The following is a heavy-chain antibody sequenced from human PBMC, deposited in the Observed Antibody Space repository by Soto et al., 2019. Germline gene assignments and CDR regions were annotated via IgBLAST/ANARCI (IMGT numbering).Heavy chain of an antibody. CDR3: ARIRSLYGVPAY. CDR2: INHSGST. D-gene: IGHD3-10*02. J-gene: IGHJ4*02. Sequence: WRCILQHTGKGLEWIGEINHSGSTNYNPSLKSRVTISVDTSKNQFSLKLSSVTAEDTAVYSCARIRSLYGVPAYWVQGTLVP. V-gene: IGHV4-34*01.